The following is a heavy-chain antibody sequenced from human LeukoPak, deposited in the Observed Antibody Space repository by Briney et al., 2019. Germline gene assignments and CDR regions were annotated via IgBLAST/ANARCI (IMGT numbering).Heavy chain of an antibody. CDR1: GFTFSSYA. CDR2: ISDDSGST. CDR3: ARARGASLYGDLGY. J-gene: IGHJ4*02. Sequence: GGSLRLSCAASGFTFSSYAMSWVRQAPGKGLEWVSVISDDSGSTDYANSVKGRFTITRDSSKEMVYLQMNSLRAEDTAAYYCARARGASLYGDLGYWGQGTLVIVSS. D-gene: IGHD4-17*01. V-gene: IGHV3-23*01.